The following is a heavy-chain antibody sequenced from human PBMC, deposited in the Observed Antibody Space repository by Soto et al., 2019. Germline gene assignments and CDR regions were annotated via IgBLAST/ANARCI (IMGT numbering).Heavy chain of an antibody. D-gene: IGHD3-10*01. J-gene: IGHJ4*02. CDR2: INHSGST. CDR1: GGSFSGYY. Sequence: SETLSLTCAVYGGSFSGYYWSWIRQPPGKGLEWIGEINHSGSTNYNPSLKSRVTISVDTSKNQFSLKLSSVTAADTAVYYCARVHKARCDYWGQRTLVTVSS. V-gene: IGHV4-34*01. CDR3: ARVHKARCDY.